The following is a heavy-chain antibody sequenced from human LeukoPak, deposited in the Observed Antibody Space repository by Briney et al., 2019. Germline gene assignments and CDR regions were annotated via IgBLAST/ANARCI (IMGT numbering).Heavy chain of an antibody. V-gene: IGHV3-73*01. D-gene: IGHD3-10*01. CDR1: GFTFSGSA. J-gene: IGHJ4*02. CDR2: IRSTANGYAT. CDR3: TGNYYGSGSYADFDY. Sequence: GGSLRLSCAASGFTFSGSALHWVRQASGKGLEWVGRIRSTANGYATAYAASVKGRFTISRDDSKNTAYLQMDSLKTEDTAVYYYTGNYYGSGSYADFDYWGQGTLVTVSS.